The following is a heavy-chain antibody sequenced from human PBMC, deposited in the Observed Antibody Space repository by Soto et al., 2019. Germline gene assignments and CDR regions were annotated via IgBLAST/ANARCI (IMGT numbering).Heavy chain of an antibody. J-gene: IGHJ4*02. Sequence: PSETLSLTCTVSGGSMSSYYWSWIRQPPGKGLEWIGYIYYSGSTNYNPSLKSRVTISVDTSKNQFSLKLSSVTAADTAVYYCARVGTREYSGYDWPNLYFDYWGQGTLVTVSS. CDR2: IYYSGST. CDR3: ARVGTREYSGYDWPNLYFDY. D-gene: IGHD5-12*01. CDR1: GGSMSSYY. V-gene: IGHV4-59*08.